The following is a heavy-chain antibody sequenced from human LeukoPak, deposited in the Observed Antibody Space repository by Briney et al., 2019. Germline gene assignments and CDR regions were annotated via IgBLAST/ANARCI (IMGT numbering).Heavy chain of an antibody. V-gene: IGHV3-23*01. CDR2: ISGSGGST. CDR3: AKIGAGDYYGSGSLPIDY. CDR1: GFTFSSYG. Sequence: PGGSLRLSCAASGFTFSSYGMHWVRQAPGKGLEWVSSISGSGGSTYYADSVKGRFTISRDNSKNTLYLQMNSLRAEDTAVYYCAKIGAGDYYGSGSLPIDYWGQGTLVAVSS. D-gene: IGHD3-10*01. J-gene: IGHJ4*02.